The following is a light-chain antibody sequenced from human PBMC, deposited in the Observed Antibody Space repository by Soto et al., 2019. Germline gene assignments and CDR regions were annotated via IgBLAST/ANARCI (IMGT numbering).Light chain of an antibody. CDR1: QSVSSSY. CDR2: GAS. J-gene: IGKJ4*02. Sequence: EIVLTQSPGTLSLSPGERATLSCRASQSVSSSYLAWYQQKPGQAPRLLIYGASSRATVIPDRFSGSGSGTDFTLTISRREPEDFAVYYCQRYGSSRTFGGGTKVEIK. CDR3: QRYGSSRT. V-gene: IGKV3-20*01.